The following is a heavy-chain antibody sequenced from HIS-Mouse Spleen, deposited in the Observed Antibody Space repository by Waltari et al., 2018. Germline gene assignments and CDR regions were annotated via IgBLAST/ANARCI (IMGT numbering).Heavy chain of an antibody. Sequence: QLQLQESGPGLVKPSETLSLTCTVPGGSSSSSSYSWGWIRQPPGKGLEWIGSIYYSGSTYYNPSLKSRVTISVDTSKNQFSLKLSSVTAADTAVYYCAREIPYSSSWYDWYFDLWGRGTLVTVSS. D-gene: IGHD6-13*01. CDR3: AREIPYSSSWYDWYFDL. CDR1: GGSSSSSSYS. V-gene: IGHV4-39*07. J-gene: IGHJ2*01. CDR2: IYYSGST.